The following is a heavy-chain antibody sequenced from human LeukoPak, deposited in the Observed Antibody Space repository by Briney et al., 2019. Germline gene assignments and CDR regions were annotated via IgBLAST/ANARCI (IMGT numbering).Heavy chain of an antibody. CDR2: IYYSGST. Sequence: PSETLSLTCTVSGGPISSSSYYWGWIRQPPGKGLEWIGSIYYSGSTYYNPSLKSRVTISVDTSKNQFSLKLSSVTAADTAVYYCARPYYYDSSGQNWGQGTLVTVSS. CDR1: GGPISSSSYY. J-gene: IGHJ4*02. D-gene: IGHD3-22*01. CDR3: ARPYYYDSSGQN. V-gene: IGHV4-39*01.